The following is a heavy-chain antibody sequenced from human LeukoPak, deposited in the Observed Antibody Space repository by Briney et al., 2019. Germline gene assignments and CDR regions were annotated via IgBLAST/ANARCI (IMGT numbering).Heavy chain of an antibody. J-gene: IGHJ4*02. CDR2: FFYRGDTT. CDR1: GFTFSSYA. V-gene: IGHV3-23*01. D-gene: IGHD2-21*01. CDR3: AREVISIPSYFDS. Sequence: GGSLRLSCAASGFTFSSYAMNWVRQAPGKGLEWVSFFYRGDTTYYAESVRGRFTISRDNSKNTLYLLMNSLIPEDTAVYYCAREVISIPSYFDSWGQGTLVTVSS.